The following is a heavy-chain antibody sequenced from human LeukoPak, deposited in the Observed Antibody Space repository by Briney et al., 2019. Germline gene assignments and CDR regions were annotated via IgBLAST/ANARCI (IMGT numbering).Heavy chain of an antibody. J-gene: IGHJ4*02. CDR2: IRYDGSNR. V-gene: IGHV3-30*02. CDR1: GFTFSSYG. D-gene: IGHD6-13*01. Sequence: GGSLRLSCAASGFTFSSYGMHWVRQAPGKGLEWVAFIRYDGSNRYYADSAKGRFTISRDNSKNTLYLQMNSLRAEDTAVYYCARDMEQQLVLDYWGQGTLVTVSS. CDR3: ARDMEQQLVLDY.